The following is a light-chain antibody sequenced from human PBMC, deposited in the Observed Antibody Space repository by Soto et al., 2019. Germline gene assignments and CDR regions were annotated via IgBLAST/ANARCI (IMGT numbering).Light chain of an antibody. CDR1: QGLKF. J-gene: IGKJ5*01. Sequence: DIPMTQSPSSVSASVGDTVTITCRASQGLKFLAWYQQKPGKAPRLLIYEATNLQSGVPPRFSGSGSGTDFTLTISSLQPEDFATYFCQQANSFPLTFGQGTRLEIK. V-gene: IGKV1-12*01. CDR2: EAT. CDR3: QQANSFPLT.